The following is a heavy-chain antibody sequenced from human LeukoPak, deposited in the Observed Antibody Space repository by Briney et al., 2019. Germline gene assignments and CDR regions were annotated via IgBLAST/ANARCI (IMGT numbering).Heavy chain of an antibody. Sequence: ASVKVSCKASGYTFTGYYMHWVRQAPGQGLEWMGWINPNSGGTNYAQKFQGRVTMTRDTSISTAYMELSRLRSDDTAVYYCARDRWGLYSGYFDYWGQGTLVTVSS. V-gene: IGHV1-2*02. J-gene: IGHJ4*02. CDR3: ARDRWGLYSGYFDY. CDR1: GYTFTGYY. CDR2: INPNSGGT. D-gene: IGHD5-12*01.